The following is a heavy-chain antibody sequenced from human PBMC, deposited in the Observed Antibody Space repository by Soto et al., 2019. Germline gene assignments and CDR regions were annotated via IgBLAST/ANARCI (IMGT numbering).Heavy chain of an antibody. CDR3: AVDTAMVIRAFDI. V-gene: IGHV4-31*03. CDR1: GGSISSGGYY. CDR2: IYYSGST. D-gene: IGHD5-18*01. J-gene: IGHJ3*02. Sequence: QVQLQESSPGLVKPSQTLSLTCTVSGGSISSGGYYWSWIRQHPGKGLEWIGYIYYSGSTYYNPSLKSRVTISVDTSKNQFSLKLSSVTAADTAVYYCAVDTAMVIRAFDIWGQGTMVTVSS.